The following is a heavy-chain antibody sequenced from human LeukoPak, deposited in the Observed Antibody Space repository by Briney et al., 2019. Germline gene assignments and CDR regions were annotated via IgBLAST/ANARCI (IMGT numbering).Heavy chain of an antibody. CDR1: GGSISSYY. D-gene: IGHD3-16*02. V-gene: IGHV4-59*01. Sequence: PSETLSLTCTVSGGSISSYYWSWIRQPPGKGLEWIGYIYYSGSTNYNPSLKSRVTISVDTSKNQFSLKLSSVTAADTAVYYCARGISTSFPYDYVWGSYRYGLDYWGQGTLVTVSS. CDR3: ARGISTSFPYDYVWGSYRYGLDY. J-gene: IGHJ4*02. CDR2: IYYSGST.